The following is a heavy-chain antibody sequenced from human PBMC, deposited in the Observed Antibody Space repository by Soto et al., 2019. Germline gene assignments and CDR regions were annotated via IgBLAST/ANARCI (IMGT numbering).Heavy chain of an antibody. V-gene: IGHV3-73*02. D-gene: IGHD2-21*02. Sequence: EVHVVESGGGLVQPGGSLRLSCEASGFSFSGSTMHWVRQSAGKGLEWLGRIRGKGKTVATVFAASVKGRFTMSKDDSENLVYLEMTSLTSDDTATYYCTRQGPLGLLGLFYSYAMDVWGQGTTVTVSS. CDR3: TRQGPLGLLGLFYSYAMDV. CDR2: IRGKGKTVAT. J-gene: IGHJ6*02. CDR1: GFSFSGST.